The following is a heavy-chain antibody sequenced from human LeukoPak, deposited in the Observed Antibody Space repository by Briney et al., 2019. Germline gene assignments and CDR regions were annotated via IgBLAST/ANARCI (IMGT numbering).Heavy chain of an antibody. D-gene: IGHD6-13*01. CDR2: VNPYSGGT. V-gene: IGHV1-2*02. CDR3: ARALPYSSSWYSYNYYYYMDV. J-gene: IGHJ6*03. CDR1: GYTFTSYG. Sequence: ASVTVSCKASGYTFTSYGISWVRQAPGQGLEWMGWVNPYSGGTNYAQRFQGRVTMTRDTSISTAYMELSRLRCDDTAVYYCARALPYSSSWYSYNYYYYMDVWGKGTTVTISS.